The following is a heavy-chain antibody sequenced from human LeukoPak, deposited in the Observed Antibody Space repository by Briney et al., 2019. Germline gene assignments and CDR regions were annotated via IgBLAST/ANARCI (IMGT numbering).Heavy chain of an antibody. Sequence: GGSLRLSCAASGLTFRSYGIHWVRQAPGKGLEWVAMISFDGTSKHYADSVKGRFTISRDNSKDTLSLEMNNLRPEDTAVYYCARDLNLGTSDSYWGQGTLVTVSS. D-gene: IGHD3/OR15-3a*01. CDR2: ISFDGTSK. V-gene: IGHV3-30*03. J-gene: IGHJ4*02. CDR1: GLTFRSYG. CDR3: ARDLNLGTSDSY.